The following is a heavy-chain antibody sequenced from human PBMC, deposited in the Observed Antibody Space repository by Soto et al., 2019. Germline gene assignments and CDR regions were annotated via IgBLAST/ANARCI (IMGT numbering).Heavy chain of an antibody. J-gene: IGHJ4*02. CDR2: ISGSGGTI. D-gene: IGHD6-13*01. V-gene: IGHV3-23*01. Sequence: EVQLLESGGGLVQPGGSLRLSCSASGFTFSNCAMTWVRQAPGTGLEWVSGISGSGGTIFYADSVKGRFTISRDNSKNKLYLQMNSLRAEDTAVYYCAKAISGWYGGPFDFWGQETLVSVSS. CDR1: GFTFSNCA. CDR3: AKAISGWYGGPFDF.